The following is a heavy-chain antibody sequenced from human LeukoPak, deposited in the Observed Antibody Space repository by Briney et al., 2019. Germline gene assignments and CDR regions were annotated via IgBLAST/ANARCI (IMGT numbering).Heavy chain of an antibody. CDR1: GYSFTNYW. D-gene: IGHD7-27*01. V-gene: IGHV5-51*01. J-gene: IGHJ6*02. CDR3: ARHHQFMGTYYYYGMDV. Sequence: GEPLKISCKGSGYSFTNYWIGWVRQTPGKGLEWMGIINPDDSEIKYSPSLQGQVTISADKSISTAYLQWSSLKASDTAMYYCARHHQFMGTYYYYGMDVWGQGTTVTVSS. CDR2: INPDDSEI.